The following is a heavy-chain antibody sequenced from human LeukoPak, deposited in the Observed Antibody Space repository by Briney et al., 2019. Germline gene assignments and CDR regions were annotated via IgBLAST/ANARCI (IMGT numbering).Heavy chain of an antibody. V-gene: IGHV3-23*01. CDR1: GFSFSSYA. Sequence: GGSLRLSCAASGFSFSSYAMSWVRQAPGKGLEWVSAISGSGGNTYYAISVKSRFTISRDNSKNALYPQMNSLRAEETAVYYCAKGYYYDSYYAFDIWGQGTMVTVSS. CDR2: ISGSGGNT. D-gene: IGHD3-22*01. J-gene: IGHJ3*02. CDR3: AKGYYYDSYYAFDI.